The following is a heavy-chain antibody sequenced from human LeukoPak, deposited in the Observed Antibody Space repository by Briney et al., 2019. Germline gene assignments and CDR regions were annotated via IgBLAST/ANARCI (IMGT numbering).Heavy chain of an antibody. D-gene: IGHD3-22*01. CDR3: AKTLLDSSGYYYAGSDY. Sequence: PGGSLRLSCAASGFTFSSYGMSWVRQAPGKGLEWVSAISGSGGNTYYADSVKGRFTISRDNSKNTLYLQMNNLRAEDTAVYYCAKTLLDSSGYYYAGSDYWGQGILVTVST. CDR2: ISGSGGNT. CDR1: GFTFSSYG. V-gene: IGHV3-23*01. J-gene: IGHJ4*02.